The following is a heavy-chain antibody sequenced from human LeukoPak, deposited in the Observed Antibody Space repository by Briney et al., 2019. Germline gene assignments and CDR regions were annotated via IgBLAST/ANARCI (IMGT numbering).Heavy chain of an antibody. V-gene: IGHV3-33*01. CDR1: GFTFSSYG. Sequence: PGGSLRLSCAASGFTFSSYGMHWVRQAPGKGLGWVAVIWYDGSNKYYADSVKGRFTISRDNSKNTLYLQMNSLRAEDTAVYYCARDGVRQWLVSNNWFDPWGQGTLVTVSS. CDR3: ARDGVRQWLVSNNWFDP. J-gene: IGHJ5*02. D-gene: IGHD6-19*01. CDR2: IWYDGSNK.